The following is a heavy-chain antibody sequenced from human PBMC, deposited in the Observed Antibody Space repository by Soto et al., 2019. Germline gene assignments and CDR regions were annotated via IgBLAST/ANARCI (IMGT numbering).Heavy chain of an antibody. CDR3: ARVQYYDFWSGYYTYGMDV. CDR1: GFSISSGGYY. V-gene: IGHV4-31*03. D-gene: IGHD3-3*01. J-gene: IGHJ6*02. Sequence: PSETLSLTCTFSGFSISSGGYYWSWIRQHPGKGLEWIGYIYYSGSTYYNPSLKSRVTISVDTSKNQFSLKLSSVTAADTAVYYCARVQYYDFWSGYYTYGMDVWGQGTTVTVSS. CDR2: IYYSGST.